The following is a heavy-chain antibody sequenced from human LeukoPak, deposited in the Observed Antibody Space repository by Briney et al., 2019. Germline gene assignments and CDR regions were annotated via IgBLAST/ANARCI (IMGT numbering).Heavy chain of an antibody. CDR1: GYSISNSYY. D-gene: IGHD2-2*01. CDR2: IYHSGST. J-gene: IGHJ4*02. CDR3: ARGIVVVPAAMLSKRSFYFDF. V-gene: IGHV4-38-2*01. Sequence: PSETLSLTCAVSGYSISNSYYWGWNRQPPGKGLEWIGSIYHSGSTYYNPSLRSRVTISVDTSKNQFSLKLSSVTAADTAVYYCARGIVVVPAAMLSKRSFYFDFWGQGTLVTVSS.